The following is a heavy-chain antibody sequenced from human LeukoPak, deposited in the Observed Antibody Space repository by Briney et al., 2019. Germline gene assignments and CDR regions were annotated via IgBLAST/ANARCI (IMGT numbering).Heavy chain of an antibody. CDR3: ATSEDAEYFQH. V-gene: IGHV4-59*01. CDR2: IYYSGST. J-gene: IGHJ1*01. Sequence: SETLSLTCTVSGGSISRYYCSWIRQPPGKGLEWIGYIYYSGSTNYDPSLKSRVTISVDTSKNHFSLQLSSVSAADTAVYYCATSEDAEYFQHWGQGTLVTVSS. CDR1: GGSISRYY.